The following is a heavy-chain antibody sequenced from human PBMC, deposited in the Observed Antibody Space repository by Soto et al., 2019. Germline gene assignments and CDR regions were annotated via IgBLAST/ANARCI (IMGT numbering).Heavy chain of an antibody. J-gene: IGHJ3*02. CDR1: GFTFSSYS. Sequence: GGSLRLSCAASGFTFSSYSMNWVRQAPGKGLKWVSSISSSSSYIYYADSVKGRFTISRDNAKNTLYLQMNSLRAEDTAVYYCAKIYSSGGPPEAFDIWGQGTMVTVSS. CDR2: ISSSSSYI. D-gene: IGHD6-19*01. V-gene: IGHV3-21*04. CDR3: AKIYSSGGPPEAFDI.